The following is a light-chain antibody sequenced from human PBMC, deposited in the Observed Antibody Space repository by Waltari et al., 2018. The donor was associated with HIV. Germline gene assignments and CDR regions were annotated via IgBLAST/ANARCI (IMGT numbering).Light chain of an antibody. V-gene: IGLV2-23*01. CDR3: GSYAGSNAYV. CDR1: RNAVGYYNF. Sequence: QSALTQPASVSGSPGQSITISCTGRRNAVGYYNFVSWYQQDPGKAPKFMTYEGSKRPSVVSNRFSGSKSGNTASLTISGLQAEDEADYYCGSYAGSNAYVFGIGTKVTVL. CDR2: EGS. J-gene: IGLJ1*01.